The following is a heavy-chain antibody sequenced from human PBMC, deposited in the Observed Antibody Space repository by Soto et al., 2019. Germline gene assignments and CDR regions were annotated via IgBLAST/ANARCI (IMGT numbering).Heavy chain of an antibody. V-gene: IGHV3-53*01. CDR1: GFSVSANY. D-gene: IGHD3-16*01. Sequence: EVHLVESGGGLIQPGGSLRLSCAASGFSVSANYMSWVRQAPGKGLEWVSAIYSGGSTVYADSVKGRFTISRDNAKNTLYLQMNSLRAADTAVYSCARASSRWGSDAAHWGQGTLVTVSP. CDR2: IYSGGST. CDR3: ARASSRWGSDAAH. J-gene: IGHJ4*02.